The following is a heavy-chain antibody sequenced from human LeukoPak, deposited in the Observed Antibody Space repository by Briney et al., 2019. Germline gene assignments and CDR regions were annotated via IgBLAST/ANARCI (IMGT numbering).Heavy chain of an antibody. CDR1: GFTFSTYG. D-gene: IGHD3-22*01. CDR2: IRYDGTIK. CDR3: AKDGDDCIDF. Sequence: GGSLRLSCAATGFTFSTYGMHWVRQTPGKGLEWVAFIRYDGTIKYYADSVKGRFTISRDNSKNTLYLQLNSLRVEDTAVYYCAKDGDDCIDFWGQGTLVTVSS. J-gene: IGHJ4*02. V-gene: IGHV3-30*02.